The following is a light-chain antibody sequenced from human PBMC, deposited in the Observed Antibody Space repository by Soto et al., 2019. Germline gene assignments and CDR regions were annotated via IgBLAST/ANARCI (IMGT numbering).Light chain of an antibody. V-gene: IGKV3-15*01. J-gene: IGKJ1*01. Sequence: IMMSMSPATLSLSPGERATLSFRASQAISDNLAWYQHKPGQPPRLLIYDASTKATGIPARFSGSGSGTDFTLTISSLQPEDFATYCSQQSYSTLWTFGQGTKVDI. CDR3: QQSYSTLWT. CDR2: DAS. CDR1: QAISDN.